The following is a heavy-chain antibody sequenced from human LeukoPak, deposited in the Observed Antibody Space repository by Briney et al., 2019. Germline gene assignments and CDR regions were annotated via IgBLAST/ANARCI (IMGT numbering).Heavy chain of an antibody. CDR2: IYYSGST. CDR3: GRTSNNYSLKSRVTISVDTSENQLSLRLSSVTAPDTAVYYCARQPNSTTWPMTHAFDL. Sequence: NASETLSLTCIVSGGSISSHCWNWIRQPPGKGLEWISYIYYSGSTSYNSAPMRGGTILVETSDNHSLLRLMSVLTADTAVYYCGRTSNNYSLKSRVTISVDTSENQLSLRLSSVTAPDTAVYYCARQPNSTTWPMTHAFDLWAQGTSVTVSS. CDR1: GGSISSHC. V-gene: IGHV4-59*08. J-gene: IGHJ3*01. D-gene: IGHD2-21*02.